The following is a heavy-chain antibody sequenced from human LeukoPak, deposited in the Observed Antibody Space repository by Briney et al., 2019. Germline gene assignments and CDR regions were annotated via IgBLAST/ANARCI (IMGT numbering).Heavy chain of an antibody. V-gene: IGHV3-21*01. D-gene: IGHD2-21*02. J-gene: IGHJ4*02. CDR3: SRGGDYSALDY. Sequence: GGSLRLSCAASGFTLSGYSMNWVRQAPGEGLEWVSSVSSSSGYIYYADSVKGRFTISRDNAENSLYLQMNNLRAEDTAVYYCSRGGDYSALDYWGQGTLVTVSS. CDR1: GFTLSGYS. CDR2: VSSSSGYI.